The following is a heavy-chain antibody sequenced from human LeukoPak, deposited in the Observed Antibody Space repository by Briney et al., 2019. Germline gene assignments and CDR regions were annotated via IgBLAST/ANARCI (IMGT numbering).Heavy chain of an antibody. J-gene: IGHJ1*01. V-gene: IGHV1-18*01. D-gene: IGHD6-13*01. CDR2: IIAYNGNT. CDR3: ARDSSSWSHAEYFQH. CDR1: GYTFSNYG. Sequence: ASVKVSCKASGYTFSNYGISWVRQAPGQGLEWMGWIIAYNGNTNYAQELQGRVTMTTDTSTSTAYMELRSLRSDDTAVYYCARDSSSWSHAEYFQHWGQGTLVTVSS.